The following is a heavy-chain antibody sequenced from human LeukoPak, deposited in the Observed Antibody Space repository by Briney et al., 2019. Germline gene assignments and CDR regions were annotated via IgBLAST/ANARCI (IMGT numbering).Heavy chain of an antibody. D-gene: IGHD3-10*01. J-gene: IGHJ6*02. V-gene: IGHV1-18*01. Sequence: ASVKVSCKASGYTFTNYGINWVRQAPGQGLEWMGWISAYNGNTNYAQKFQGRVTITADESTSTAYMELSSLRSEDTAVYYCARDWSGFSPPMDVWGQGTTVTVSS. CDR1: GYTFTNYG. CDR2: ISAYNGNT. CDR3: ARDWSGFSPPMDV.